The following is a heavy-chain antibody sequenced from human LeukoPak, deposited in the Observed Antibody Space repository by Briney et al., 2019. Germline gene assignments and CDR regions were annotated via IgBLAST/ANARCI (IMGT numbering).Heavy chain of an antibody. CDR3: ANGPRGDYFDY. J-gene: IGHJ4*02. CDR1: RGTFSSYA. D-gene: IGHD7-27*01. Sequence: GASVKVSCKASRGTFSSYAISWLRQAPGQGLDWMGRIIPIFGTANYEQKFQGRATITTDDSTRPAYIELRILSSEDTAVYYCANGPRGDYFDYWGQGTLVTVSS. CDR2: IIPIFGTA. V-gene: IGHV1-69*05.